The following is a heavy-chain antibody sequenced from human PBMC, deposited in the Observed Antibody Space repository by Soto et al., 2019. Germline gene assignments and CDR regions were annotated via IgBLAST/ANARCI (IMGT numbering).Heavy chain of an antibody. CDR1: VGSFSGYY. CDR3: AGCDYDSSGPIDY. V-gene: IGHV4-34*01. CDR2: IYHSGNT. J-gene: IGHJ4*02. D-gene: IGHD3-22*01. Sequence: SETLSLTCGVYVGSFSGYYWSLIRQPPGKGLEWIGDIYHSGNTNYSPSLKSRVTISVDTSENQFSLKLSSATAADTAVYYCAGCDYDSSGPIDYWGQGILVTVSS.